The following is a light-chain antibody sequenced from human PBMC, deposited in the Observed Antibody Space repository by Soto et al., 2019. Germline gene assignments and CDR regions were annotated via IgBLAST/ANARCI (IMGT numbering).Light chain of an antibody. Sequence: EIVLTQSPATLSLSPGERATLSCRASQSVNNYLAWYQQRPGQAPRVLIYGASKRATGIPDRFSGSGSGTDFSLTISSLQPDDFATYYCQHYNSYSEAFGQGTKVDIK. CDR3: QHYNSYSEA. J-gene: IGKJ1*01. V-gene: IGKV3-11*01. CDR2: GAS. CDR1: QSVNNY.